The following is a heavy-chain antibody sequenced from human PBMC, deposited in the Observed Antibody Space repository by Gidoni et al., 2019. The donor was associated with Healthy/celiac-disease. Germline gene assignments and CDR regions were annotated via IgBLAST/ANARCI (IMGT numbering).Heavy chain of an antibody. D-gene: IGHD6-19*01. J-gene: IGHJ4*02. Sequence: EVQLVQSGAEVKKPGESLRISCQGSGYSFTSYWISWVRQMPGKGLEWRGRIDPSDSYTNYSPSFQGHVTISADKSISTAYLQWSSLKASDTAMYYCARLDHYSSGWYGAAFDYWGQGTLVTVSS. V-gene: IGHV5-10-1*01. CDR2: IDPSDSYT. CDR1: GYSFTSYW. CDR3: ARLDHYSSGWYGAAFDY.